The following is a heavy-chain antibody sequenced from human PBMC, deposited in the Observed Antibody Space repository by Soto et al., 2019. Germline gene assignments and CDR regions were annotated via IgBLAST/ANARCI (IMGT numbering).Heavy chain of an antibody. CDR1: GGSVSSGSYY. CDR3: ASAYYDYVWGSYRYAYYFDY. Sequence: SETLSLTCTVSGGSVSSGSYYWSWIRQPPGKGLEWIGYIYYSGSTNYNPSLKSRVTISVDTSKNQFSLKLSSVTAADTAVYYCASAYYDYVWGSYRYAYYFDYWGQGTLVTVSS. D-gene: IGHD3-16*02. CDR2: IYYSGST. J-gene: IGHJ4*02. V-gene: IGHV4-61*01.